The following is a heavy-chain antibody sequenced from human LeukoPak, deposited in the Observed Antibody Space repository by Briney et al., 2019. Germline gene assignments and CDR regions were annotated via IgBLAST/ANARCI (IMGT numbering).Heavy chain of an antibody. CDR1: GLTFITYG. J-gene: IGHJ4*02. Sequence: GGSLRLSCEASGLTFITYGMAWFPQAPGKGLRWVSAITGDGTTTYYADYVKGSFDISRDNSTNMLYLQMSSLSAEVTDVYYCANMPGYFDYWGQGTLVPVSS. D-gene: IGHD2-2*01. CDR2: ITGDGTTT. CDR3: ANMPGYFDY. V-gene: IGHV3-23*01.